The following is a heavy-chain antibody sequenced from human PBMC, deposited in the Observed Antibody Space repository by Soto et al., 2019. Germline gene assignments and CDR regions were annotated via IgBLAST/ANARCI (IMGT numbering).Heavy chain of an antibody. D-gene: IGHD5-12*01. CDR3: ARRGATTGSRWFDP. CDR1: GGSISSYY. Sequence: SETLSLTCTVSGGSISSYYWSWIRQPPGKGLEWIGYIYYSGSTNYNPSLKSRVTISVDTSKNQFSLKLSSVTAADTAVYYCARRGATTGSRWFDPWGQGTLVTVSS. CDR2: IYYSGST. V-gene: IGHV4-59*08. J-gene: IGHJ5*02.